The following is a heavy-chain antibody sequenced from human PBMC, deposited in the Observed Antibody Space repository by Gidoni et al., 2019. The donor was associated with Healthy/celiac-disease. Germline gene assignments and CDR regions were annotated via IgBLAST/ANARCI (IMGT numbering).Heavy chain of an antibody. CDR2: INHSGST. CDR3: ARPPRRRYFGNNWFDP. Sequence: QVQLQQWGAGLLKPSETLSLTCAVYGGSFSGYYWSWIRQPPGKGLEWIGEINHSGSTNYNPSLKSRVTISVDTSKNQFSLKLSSVTAADTAVYYCARPPRRRYFGNNWFDPWGQGTLVTVSS. V-gene: IGHV4-34*01. J-gene: IGHJ5*02. CDR1: GGSFSGYY. D-gene: IGHD3-9*01.